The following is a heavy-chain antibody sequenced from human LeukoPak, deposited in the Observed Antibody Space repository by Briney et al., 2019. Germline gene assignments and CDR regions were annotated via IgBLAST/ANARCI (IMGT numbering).Heavy chain of an antibody. D-gene: IGHD4-17*01. CDR2: ISGSGGST. CDR3: AKGDLYGDLSPFDY. J-gene: IGHJ4*02. CDR1: GFTFSSYA. V-gene: IGHV3-23*01. Sequence: GGSLRLSCAASGFTFSSYAMSWVRQAPGKGLEWVSAISGSGGSTYYADSVEGRFTISRDNSKNTLYLQMNSLRAEDTAVYYCAKGDLYGDLSPFDYWGQGTLVTVSS.